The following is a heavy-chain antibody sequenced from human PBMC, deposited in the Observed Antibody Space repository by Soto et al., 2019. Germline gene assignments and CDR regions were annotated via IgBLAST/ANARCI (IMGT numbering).Heavy chain of an antibody. CDR2: IYPGDSDT. D-gene: IGHD6-19*01. CDR1: GYSFTSYW. J-gene: IGHJ4*02. V-gene: IGHV5-51*01. CDR3: ARPFATSGWYDY. Sequence: GESLKISCKTSGYSFTSYWIGWVRQMPGKGLELMGIIYPGDSDTRYRPSFQGQVTISADKSISTAYLQWSSLKASDTAMYYCARPFATSGWYDYWGQRTLVAVSS.